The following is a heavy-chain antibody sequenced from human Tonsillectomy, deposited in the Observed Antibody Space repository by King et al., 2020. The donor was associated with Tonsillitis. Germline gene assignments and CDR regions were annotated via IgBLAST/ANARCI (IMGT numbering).Heavy chain of an antibody. J-gene: IGHJ6*02. CDR3: AASDYLYYYAMDV. CDR2: ITGSGDST. V-gene: IGHV3-23*04. CDR1: GLTFSSYA. Sequence: VQLVESGGGVIQPGGSLRLSCAASGLTFSSYAMSWVRQAPEKGLEWVSGITGSGDSTYYADSVKGRFTISRDNSKNTLYLQMNGLRAEDTAVYYCAASDYLYYYAMDVWRQGTTVTVSS. D-gene: IGHD4-17*01.